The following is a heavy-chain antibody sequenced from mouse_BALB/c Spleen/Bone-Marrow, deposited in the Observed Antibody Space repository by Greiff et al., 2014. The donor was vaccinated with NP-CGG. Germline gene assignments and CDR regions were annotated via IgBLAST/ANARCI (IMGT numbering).Heavy chain of an antibody. J-gene: IGHJ1*01. CDR2: INPYNGGT. CDR3: ASYFGSSCYFDV. CDR1: GYSFTGYT. D-gene: IGHD1-1*01. Sequence: VQLKESGPELVKPGASMKISCKASGYSFTGYTMNWVKQSHGKNLEWIGLINPYNGGTTYNQKFKGKATLTVDKSSSTAYMELLSLTSEDSAVYYCASYFGSSCYFDVWGAGTTVTVSS. V-gene: IGHV1-18*01.